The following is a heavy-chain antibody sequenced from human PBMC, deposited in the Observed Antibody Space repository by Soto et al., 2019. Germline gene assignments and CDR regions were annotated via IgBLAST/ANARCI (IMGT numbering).Heavy chain of an antibody. J-gene: IGHJ4*02. Sequence: GGSLRLSCAVSGLTVSRTQMSWVRQAPGKGLKWVSVIHSGGSTYYANAVKGRFTISRDISENTVSLELDKLTVEDTAVYYCAKGSGTEYRSSRFFDYWGRGTLVTVSS. D-gene: IGHD6-6*01. CDR2: IHSGGST. V-gene: IGHV3-53*01. CDR1: GLTVSRTQ. CDR3: AKGSGTEYRSSRFFDY.